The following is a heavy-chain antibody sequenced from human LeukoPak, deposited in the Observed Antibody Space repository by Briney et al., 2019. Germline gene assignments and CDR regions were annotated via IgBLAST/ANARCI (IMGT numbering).Heavy chain of an antibody. Sequence: RPGGSLRLSCAASGFIFDDYGMSWVRQAPGKGLEWISGINWIGSGTGYSDSVKGRFTISRDNAKNSLYLQMNSLRAEDTAFYYCARVARGYSYGYEADYWGQGTLVTVSS. D-gene: IGHD5-18*01. CDR2: INWIGSGT. V-gene: IGHV3-20*04. CDR3: ARVARGYSYGYEADY. CDR1: GFIFDDYG. J-gene: IGHJ4*02.